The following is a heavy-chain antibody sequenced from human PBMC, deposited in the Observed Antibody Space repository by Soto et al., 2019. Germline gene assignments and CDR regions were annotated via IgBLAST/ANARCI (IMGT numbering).Heavy chain of an antibody. V-gene: IGHV4-31*03. J-gene: IGHJ3*02. Sequence: SETLSLTCTVSGGSISSGGYYWSWIRQHPGEGLEWIGYIYYSGSTYYNPSLKSRVTISVDTSKNQFSLKLSSVTAADTAVYYCARAILTTVHAFDIWGQGTMVTVSS. CDR2: IYYSGST. CDR1: GGSISSGGYY. D-gene: IGHD4-17*01. CDR3: ARAILTTVHAFDI.